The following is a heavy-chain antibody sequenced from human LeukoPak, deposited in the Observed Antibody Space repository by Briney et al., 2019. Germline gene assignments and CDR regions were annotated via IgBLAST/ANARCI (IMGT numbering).Heavy chain of an antibody. CDR3: AKGHGLLVRGVMGHYFDY. V-gene: IGHV3-23*01. J-gene: IGHJ4*02. D-gene: IGHD3-10*01. CDR1: GFTFSSYA. CDR2: ISGSGGST. Sequence: GGSLRLSCAASGFTFSSYAMSWVRQAPGKGLEWVSAISGSGGSTYYADAVKGRFTISTDNSKNTLYLQMNSLRAEDTAVYYCAKGHGLLVRGVMGHYFDYWGQGTLVTVSS.